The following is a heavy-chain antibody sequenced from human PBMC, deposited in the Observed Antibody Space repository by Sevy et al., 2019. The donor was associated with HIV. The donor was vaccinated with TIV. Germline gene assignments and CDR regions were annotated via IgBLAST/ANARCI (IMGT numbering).Heavy chain of an antibody. J-gene: IGHJ4*02. D-gene: IGHD1-26*01. CDR1: GGSSTSLY. CDR3: AGENAWGRGYS. Sequence: SETLSLTCTVSGGSSTSLYWNWIRQPPGKGLEWIANIYYNGHINYNPSLKSRVTLSLDTSKNQFSLGLSSVTAADTAMYYCAGENAWGRGYSWGQGTLVTVSS. CDR2: IYYNGHI. V-gene: IGHV4-59*08.